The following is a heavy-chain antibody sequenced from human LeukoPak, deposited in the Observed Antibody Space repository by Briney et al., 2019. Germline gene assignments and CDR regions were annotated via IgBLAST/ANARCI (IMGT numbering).Heavy chain of an antibody. Sequence: GGSLRLSCAASGFTFSSYAMHWVRQAPGKGLEYVSAISSNGGSTYYANSVKGRFTISRGNSKNTLYLQMGSLRAEDMAVYYCARWPLGMNYFDYWGQGTLVTVSS. J-gene: IGHJ4*02. CDR1: GFTFSSYA. CDR2: ISSNGGST. V-gene: IGHV3-64*01. D-gene: IGHD1-14*01. CDR3: ARWPLGMNYFDY.